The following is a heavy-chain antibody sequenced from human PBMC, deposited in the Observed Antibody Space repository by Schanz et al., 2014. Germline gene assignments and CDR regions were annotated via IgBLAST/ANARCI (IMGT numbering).Heavy chain of an antibody. CDR2: VSSSSSYT. Sequence: VELVESGGGLVQPGGSLRLSCAASGFTFSDYYMSWIRQAPGKGLEWVSYVSSSSSYTHYADSVKGRFTISRDNAKNSLYLQMSSLRVEDTAVYYCARVDSSGYYFDNWGQGTRVTVSS. CDR3: ARVDSSGYYFDN. J-gene: IGHJ4*02. CDR1: GFTFSDYY. V-gene: IGHV3-11*05. D-gene: IGHD3-22*01.